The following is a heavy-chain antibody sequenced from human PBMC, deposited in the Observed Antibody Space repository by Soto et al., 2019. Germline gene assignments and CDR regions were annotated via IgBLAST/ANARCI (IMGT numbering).Heavy chain of an antibody. CDR1: SGSITGYY. Sequence: PSETLSLTCTVSSGSITGYYWSWIRQPPGKGLEWIGYIYYSGSTSYNPSLKSRVTISLETSKNQFSLKLNSVTAADTAVYYCGRYIGGSSGWYIASWGQGTMVTVSS. CDR2: IYYSGST. CDR3: GRYIGGSSGWYIAS. V-gene: IGHV4-59*01. J-gene: IGHJ5*02. D-gene: IGHD6-19*01.